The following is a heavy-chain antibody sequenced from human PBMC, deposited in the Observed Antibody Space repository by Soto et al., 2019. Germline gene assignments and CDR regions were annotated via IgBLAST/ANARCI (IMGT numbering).Heavy chain of an antibody. CDR3: ARGPPRITMVRGVIITNPYYFDY. D-gene: IGHD3-10*01. CDR1: GYTFTSYD. CDR2: MNPNSGNT. V-gene: IGHV1-8*01. Sequence: QVQLVQSGAEVKKPGASVKVSCKASGYTFTSYDINWVRQATGQGLEWMGWMNPNSGNTGYAQKFQGRVTMTRNTSISTDYMELSSLRSEDTAVYYCARGPPRITMVRGVIITNPYYFDYWGQGTLVTVSS. J-gene: IGHJ4*02.